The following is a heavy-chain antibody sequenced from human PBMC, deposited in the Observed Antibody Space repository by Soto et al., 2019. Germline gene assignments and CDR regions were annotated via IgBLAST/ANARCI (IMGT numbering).Heavy chain of an antibody. Sequence: GGSLRLSCAASGFTFSSYWMSWVRQAPGKGLEWVANIKQDGSEKYYVDSVKGRFTISRDNAKNSLYLQMNSLRAEDTAVYYCARDLSGAYPVGYCDPWGQGTLVTVSS. CDR3: ARDLSGAYPVGYCDP. CDR2: IKQDGSEK. J-gene: IGHJ5*02. CDR1: GFTFSSYW. V-gene: IGHV3-7*01. D-gene: IGHD1-26*01.